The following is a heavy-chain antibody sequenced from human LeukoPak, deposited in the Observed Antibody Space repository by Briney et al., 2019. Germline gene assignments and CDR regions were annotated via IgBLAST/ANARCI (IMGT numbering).Heavy chain of an antibody. CDR1: GYTFTGYY. J-gene: IGHJ4*02. V-gene: IGHV1-2*02. CDR3: ARRWPELELKYDY. Sequence: ASVKVSCKASGYTFTGYYMHWVRQAPGQGLEWMGWINPNSGGTNYAQKFQGRVTMTTDSSTSTAYMELRSLRSDDTAVYYCARRWPELELKYDYWGQGTLVTVSS. CDR2: INPNSGGT. D-gene: IGHD1-7*01.